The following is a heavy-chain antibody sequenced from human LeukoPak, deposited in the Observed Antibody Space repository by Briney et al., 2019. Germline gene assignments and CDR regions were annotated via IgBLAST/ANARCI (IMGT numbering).Heavy chain of an antibody. CDR2: IKQDGSEK. Sequence: GGSLRLSCAASGFTFSSYWMSWIRQAPGKGLEWVANIKQDGSEKYYVDSVKGRFTISRDNAKNSLYLQMNSLRAVDTAVYYCHKYSTSGTDSWGQGTLVTVSS. J-gene: IGHJ4*02. V-gene: IGHV3-7*03. CDR3: HKYSTSGTDS. D-gene: IGHD6-6*01. CDR1: GFTFSSYW.